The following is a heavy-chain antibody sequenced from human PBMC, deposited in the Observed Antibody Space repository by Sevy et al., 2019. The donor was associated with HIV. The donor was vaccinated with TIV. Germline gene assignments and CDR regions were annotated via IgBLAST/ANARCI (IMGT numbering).Heavy chain of an antibody. J-gene: IGHJ4*02. CDR3: ARESGSDWYLDF. V-gene: IGHV3-33*01. CDR2: IWFDGSNQ. D-gene: IGHD6-19*01. Sequence: GGSLRPSCAASGFTFGSYGVHWVRQAPGKGLEWVAVIWFDGSNQYYGDSVKGRFTISRDNSKNTVYLHMNSLRVDDTAVYYCARESGSDWYLDFWGQGTLVTVSS. CDR1: GFTFGSYG.